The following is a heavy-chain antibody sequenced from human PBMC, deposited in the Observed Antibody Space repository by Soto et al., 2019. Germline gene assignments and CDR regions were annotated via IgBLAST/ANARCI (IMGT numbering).Heavy chain of an antibody. V-gene: IGHV3-64*02. J-gene: IGHJ4*02. CDR3: ARSAVTPAPLDY. D-gene: IGHD4-17*01. CDR1: GFTFSSYY. Sequence: GGSLRLSCAASGFTFSSYYMHWVRQAPGKGLEVLSAITSDGGATSYVDSVKGRFTISRDNSKNTLYLQMGSLRAEDTAVYYCARSAVTPAPLDYWGQGTLVTVSS. CDR2: ITSDGGAT.